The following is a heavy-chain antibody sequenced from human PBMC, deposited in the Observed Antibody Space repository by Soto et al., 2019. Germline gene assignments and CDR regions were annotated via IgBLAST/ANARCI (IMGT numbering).Heavy chain of an antibody. V-gene: IGHV1-18*01. Sequence: QVQLVQSGAEVKKPGASVKVSCKASGYTFTNYGISWVRQAPGQGLEWMGWISAYNGNINYAQKLQGRVTMTTVTSTTTAYTELRSGRSDDSFMSYWSCSYCVGNCSSNLPLDSYYYVMEVWGQGTTVTVPS. J-gene: IGHJ6*02. CDR1: GYTFTNYG. CDR3: SCSYCVGNCSSNLPLDSYYYVMEV. D-gene: IGHD2-21*02. CDR2: ISAYNGNI.